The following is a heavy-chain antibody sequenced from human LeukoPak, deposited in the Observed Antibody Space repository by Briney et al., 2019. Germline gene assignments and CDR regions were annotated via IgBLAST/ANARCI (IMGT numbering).Heavy chain of an antibody. D-gene: IGHD2-21*01. CDR1: GFIFSIYN. CDR2: INTRSSSS. J-gene: IGHJ4*02. CDR3: AKEFNRGLPDY. Sequence: PGGSLRLSCAASGFIFSIYNMNWVRQAPGKGLEWVSSINTRSSSSYYADSVKGRFTISRDNAKNSLYLQMNSLRVEDSAVYYCAKEFNRGLPDYWGQGTLVTVPS. V-gene: IGHV3-21*01.